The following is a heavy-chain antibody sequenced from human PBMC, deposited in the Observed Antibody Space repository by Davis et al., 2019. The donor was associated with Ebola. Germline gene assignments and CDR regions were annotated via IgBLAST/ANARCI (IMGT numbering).Heavy chain of an antibody. J-gene: IGHJ6*02. D-gene: IGHD3-10*01. CDR3: ALPFGEFYYYGMDV. Sequence: ASAKVSCKASGYTFTSYGISWVRQAPGQGLEWMGWISAYNGNTNYAQKLQGRVTMTTDTSTSTAYMELRSLRSDDTAVYYCALPFGEFYYYGMDVWGQGTTVTVSS. CDR2: ISAYNGNT. V-gene: IGHV1-18*01. CDR1: GYTFTSYG.